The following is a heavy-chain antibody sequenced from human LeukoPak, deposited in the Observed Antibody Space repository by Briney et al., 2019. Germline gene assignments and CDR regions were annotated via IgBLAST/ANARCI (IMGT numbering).Heavy chain of an antibody. Sequence: PGGSLRLSCAASGFTFSSYAMHWVRQAPGKGLEWVAVISYDGSNKYYADSVKGRFTISRDNSKNTLYLQMNSLRAEDTAVYHCARVKVYSPGPYWGQGTLVTVSS. CDR3: ARVKVYSPGPY. J-gene: IGHJ4*02. D-gene: IGHD2-8*01. CDR1: GFTFSSYA. V-gene: IGHV3-30*04. CDR2: ISYDGSNK.